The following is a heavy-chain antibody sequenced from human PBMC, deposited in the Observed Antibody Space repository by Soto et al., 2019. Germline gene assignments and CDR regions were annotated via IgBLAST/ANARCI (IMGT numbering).Heavy chain of an antibody. CDR1: GFTFSSYA. J-gene: IGHJ5*02. Sequence: GGSLRLSCAASGFTFSSYAMSWVRQAPGKGLEWVSAISGSGCSTYYADSVKGRFTISRDNSKNTLYLQMNSLRAEDTAVYYCAKDWEGYCSSTSCGNWFDPWGQGTLVTVSS. V-gene: IGHV3-23*01. D-gene: IGHD2-2*01. CDR2: ISGSGCST. CDR3: AKDWEGYCSSTSCGNWFDP.